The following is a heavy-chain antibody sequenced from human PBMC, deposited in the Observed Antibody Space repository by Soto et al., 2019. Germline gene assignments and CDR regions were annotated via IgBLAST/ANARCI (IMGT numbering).Heavy chain of an antibody. CDR3: ARGPRYSSSWYRAGYYGMDV. CDR2: IWYDGSNK. Sequence: GGSLRLSCAASGFTFSSYGMHWVRQAPGKGLEWVAVIWYDGSNKYYADSVKGRFTISRDNSKNTLYLQMNSLRAEDTAVYYCARGPRYSSSWYRAGYYGMDVWGQGTTVTVSS. CDR1: GFTFSSYG. V-gene: IGHV3-33*01. D-gene: IGHD6-13*01. J-gene: IGHJ6*02.